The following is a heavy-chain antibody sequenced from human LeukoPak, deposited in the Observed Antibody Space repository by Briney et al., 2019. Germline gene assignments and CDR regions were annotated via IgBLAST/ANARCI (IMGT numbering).Heavy chain of an antibody. V-gene: IGHV3-74*01. J-gene: IGHJ4*02. CDR3: VRGQTIDY. CDR2: IKSDGTGI. Sequence: AGSLTLSCTTSGFTFSNHWMYWVRQAPGKGLVWVSRIKSDGTGITYTDSVEGRFTISRDNAKNTLYLQMNGLRDEDTAVYYCVRGQTIDYWGQGTLVTVSS. CDR1: GFTFSNHW. D-gene: IGHD3-3*01.